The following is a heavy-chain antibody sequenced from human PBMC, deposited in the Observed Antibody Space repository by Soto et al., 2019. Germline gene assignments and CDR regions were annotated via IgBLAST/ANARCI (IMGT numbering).Heavy chain of an antibody. CDR1: GGSISSGGYY. D-gene: IGHD3-22*01. J-gene: IGHJ2*01. CDR2: IYYSGST. V-gene: IGHV4-31*03. CDR3: ARVLYDSSGYFDL. Sequence: SETLSLTCTVSGGSISSGGYYWSWIRQHPGKGLEWIGYIYYSGSTYSNPSLKSRVTISVDTSKNQFSLKLSSVTAADTAVYYCARVLYDSSGYFDLWGRGTLVTVSS.